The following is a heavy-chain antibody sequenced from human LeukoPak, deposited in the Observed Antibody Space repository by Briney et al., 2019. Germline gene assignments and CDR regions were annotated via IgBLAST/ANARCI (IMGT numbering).Heavy chain of an antibody. CDR2: ISGSSGST. CDR1: GFTFSSNA. V-gene: IGHV3-23*01. Sequence: PGGSLRLSCAASGFTFSSNAMSWVRQAPGKGLEWVAAISGSSGSTYYADSVKGRFTISRDNSKNTLYLQMNSLRAEDTAVYYCAKHPVGATYYMDVWGKGTTVTISS. J-gene: IGHJ6*03. D-gene: IGHD1-26*01. CDR3: AKHPVGATYYMDV.